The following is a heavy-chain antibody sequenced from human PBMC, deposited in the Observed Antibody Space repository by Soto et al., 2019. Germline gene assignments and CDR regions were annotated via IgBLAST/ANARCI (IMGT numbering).Heavy chain of an antibody. Sequence: QVQLVQSGAEVKKPGSSVKVSCKASGGTFSSYTISWVRQAPGQGLEWMGRIIPILGIANYAQKFQGRVTITADKSTSTAYMELSSLRSEDTAVYYCATHYGDYEDDAFDIWGQGTMVTVSS. V-gene: IGHV1-69*02. J-gene: IGHJ3*02. CDR1: GGTFSSYT. CDR3: ATHYGDYEDDAFDI. D-gene: IGHD4-17*01. CDR2: IIPILGIA.